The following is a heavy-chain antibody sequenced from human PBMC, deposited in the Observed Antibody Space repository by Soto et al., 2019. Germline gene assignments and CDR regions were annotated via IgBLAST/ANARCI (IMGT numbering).Heavy chain of an antibody. CDR2: ISSSSSTI. CDR1: GFTFSSYS. Sequence: PGGSLRLSCAASGFTFSSYSMNWVRQAPGKGLEWVSYISSSSSTIYYADSVKGRFTISRDNAKNSLYLQMNSLRAEDTAVYYCARGLRDPTFAYWGQGTLVTVSS. CDR3: ARGLRDPTFAY. J-gene: IGHJ4*02. V-gene: IGHV3-48*01.